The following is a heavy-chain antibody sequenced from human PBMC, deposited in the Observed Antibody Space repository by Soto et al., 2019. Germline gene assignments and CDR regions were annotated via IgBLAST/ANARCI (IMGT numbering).Heavy chain of an antibody. CDR3: VKDESINWYSGHFRH. D-gene: IGHD6-13*01. CDR1: GFTFDDYA. CDR2: INWNSGSI. V-gene: IGHV3-9*01. J-gene: IGHJ1*01. Sequence: GGSLRLSCAASGFTFDDYAMHWVRQVPGKGLEWVSGINWNSGSIGYGDSVKGRFAISRDNAKNSLHLRMNSLSAEDTAFYYCVKDESINWYSGHFRHWGQGTLVTVSS.